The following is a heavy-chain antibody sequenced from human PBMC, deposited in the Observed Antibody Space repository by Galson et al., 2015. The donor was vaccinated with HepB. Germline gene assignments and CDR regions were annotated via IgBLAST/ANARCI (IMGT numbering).Heavy chain of an antibody. D-gene: IGHD2-15*01. CDR1: GFTFSSYG. Sequence: SLRLSCAASGFTFSSYGMHWVRQAPGKGLEWVAVISYDGSNKYYADSVKGRFTISRDNSKNTLYLQMNSLRAEDTAVYYCAKVRGYCSGGSCYGWGDRDAFDIWGQGTMVTVSS. CDR2: ISYDGSNK. V-gene: IGHV3-30*18. J-gene: IGHJ3*02. CDR3: AKVRGYCSGGSCYGWGDRDAFDI.